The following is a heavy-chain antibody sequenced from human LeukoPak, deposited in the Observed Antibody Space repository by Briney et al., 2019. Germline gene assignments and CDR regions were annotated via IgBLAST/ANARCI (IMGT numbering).Heavy chain of an antibody. CDR2: VNPNTGNT. CDR1: GYTFTNYE. CDR3: ARKGGDYALYFDY. V-gene: IGHV1-8*01. Sequence: GASVKVSCKASGYTFTNYEINWVRQATGQGLEWMGWVNPNTGNTGYTQKFQGRVTMTRDTSISTAYMELSSLRSEDTAVYYCARKGGDYALYFDYWGQGTLVTVSS. D-gene: IGHD4-17*01. J-gene: IGHJ4*02.